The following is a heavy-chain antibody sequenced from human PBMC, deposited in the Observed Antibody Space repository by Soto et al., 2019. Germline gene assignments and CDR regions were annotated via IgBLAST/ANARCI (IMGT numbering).Heavy chain of an antibody. D-gene: IGHD4-17*01. CDR3: ARVVSGRDYGDSIDC. J-gene: IGHJ4*02. CDR2: IKEDGSEI. Sequence: GGSLRLSCAASGFTFSRYWLTWVRQAPGKGLEWVANIKEDGSEIYYVDSVKGRFTTSRDNAKNSLYLQMNSLRAEDTAVYYCARVVSGRDYGDSIDCWGRGTLVTVSS. V-gene: IGHV3-7*03. CDR1: GFTFSRYW.